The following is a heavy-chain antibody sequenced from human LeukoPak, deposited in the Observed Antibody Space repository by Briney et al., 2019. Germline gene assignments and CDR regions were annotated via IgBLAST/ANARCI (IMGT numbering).Heavy chain of an antibody. D-gene: IGHD5/OR15-5a*01. J-gene: IGHJ5*02. V-gene: IGHV3-23*01. CDR1: GFTFSSYA. Sequence: PGGSLRLSCAASGFTFSSYAMSWVRQAPGKGLEWVSAISGSGGSTYYADSVKGRFTISRDNSKNTLYLQMNSLRAEDTAVYCCAKDQTTIALRLGWFDPWGQGTLVTVSS. CDR3: AKDQTTIALRLGWFDP. CDR2: ISGSGGST.